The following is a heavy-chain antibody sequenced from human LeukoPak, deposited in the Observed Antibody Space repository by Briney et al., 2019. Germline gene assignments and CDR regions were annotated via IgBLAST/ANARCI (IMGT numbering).Heavy chain of an antibody. CDR3: ASRAVVGAARYFQH. CDR2: ILYSGST. J-gene: IGHJ1*01. CDR1: GGSISTYY. V-gene: IGHV4-59*08. Sequence: PSETLSLTCTVSGGSISTYYLSWIRQPPGKGLEWIGHILYSGSTNYNPSLKSRVTTSVDTSKNQFSLKLSSVTAADTAVYYCASRAVVGAARYFQHWGQGTLVTVSS. D-gene: IGHD1-26*01.